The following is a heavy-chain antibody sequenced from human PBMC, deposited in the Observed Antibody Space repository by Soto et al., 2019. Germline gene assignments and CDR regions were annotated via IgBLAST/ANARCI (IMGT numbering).Heavy chain of an antibody. J-gene: IGHJ4*02. V-gene: IGHV3-23*01. CDR2: ISGSGGST. CDR1: GFTFSSYA. Sequence: PGGSLRLSCAASGFTFSSYAMSWVRQAPGKGLGWVSAISGSGGSTYYADSVKGRFTISRDNSKNTLYLQMNSLRAEDTAVYYCAKVHNDSSGYYYPVDYWGQGTLVTVSS. CDR3: AKVHNDSSGYYYPVDY. D-gene: IGHD3-22*01.